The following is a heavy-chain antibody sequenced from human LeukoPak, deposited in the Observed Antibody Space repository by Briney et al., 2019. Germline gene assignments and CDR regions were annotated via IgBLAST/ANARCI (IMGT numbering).Heavy chain of an antibody. J-gene: IGHJ4*02. CDR3: AYQRLSGSYFY. CDR1: GGSISSGSYY. D-gene: IGHD3-10*01. V-gene: IGHV4-61*02. Sequence: SETLSLTCTVSGGSISSGSYYWSWIRQPAGKGLEWIGRIYTSGSTNYNPSLKSRVTISVDTSKNQFSLKLSSVTAADTAVYYCAYQRLSGSYFYWGQGTLVTVSS. CDR2: IYTSGST.